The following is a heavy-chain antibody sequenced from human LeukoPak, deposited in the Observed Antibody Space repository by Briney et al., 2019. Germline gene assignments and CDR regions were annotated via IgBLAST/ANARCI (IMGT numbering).Heavy chain of an antibody. CDR2: IYYSGST. CDR3: AREWDIAAAGFDY. Sequence: PSETLSLTCTVPGGSISSGDYYWSWIRQPPGKGLEWIGYIYYSGSTYYNPSLKSRVTISIDTSKNQFSLKLSSVTAADTAVYYCAREWDIAAAGFDYWGQGTLVTVSS. J-gene: IGHJ4*02. D-gene: IGHD6-13*01. CDR1: GGSISSGDYY. V-gene: IGHV4-30-4*01.